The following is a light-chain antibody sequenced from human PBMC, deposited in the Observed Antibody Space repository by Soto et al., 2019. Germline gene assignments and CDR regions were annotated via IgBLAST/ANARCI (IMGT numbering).Light chain of an antibody. J-gene: IGLJ2*01. CDR2: EVS. CDR3: SSSTSSSTPYVV. V-gene: IGLV2-14*01. CDR1: SSDVGGYNY. Sequence: QSVLTQPASVSGSPGQSITISCTGTSSDVGGYNYVSWYQQHPGKAPKLMIYEVSNRPSGVSNRFSGSKSGNTASLTISGLQAEDEADYYCSSSTSSSTPYVVFGGGTKLTVL.